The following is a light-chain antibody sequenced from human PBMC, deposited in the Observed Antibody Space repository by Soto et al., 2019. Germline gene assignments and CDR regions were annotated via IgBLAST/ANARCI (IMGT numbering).Light chain of an antibody. CDR1: SSDVGSYNL. CDR2: ESS. J-gene: IGLJ3*02. V-gene: IGLV2-23*01. Sequence: QSALTQPASVSGSPGQKITISCTGTSSDVGSYNLVSWYRQHPGKAPKLLIYESSKRPSGLSNRFSGSKSGNTASLTISGLQAEDEADYYCCSYVGSSTLVFGGGTKLTVL. CDR3: CSYVGSSTLV.